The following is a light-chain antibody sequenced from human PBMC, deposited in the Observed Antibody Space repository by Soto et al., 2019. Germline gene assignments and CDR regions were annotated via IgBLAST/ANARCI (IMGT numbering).Light chain of an antibody. CDR3: SSFTSSSTFV. J-gene: IGLJ1*01. CDR2: DVS. V-gene: IGLV2-14*01. CDR1: SSDVGRYNY. Sequence: QSALAQPASVSGSPGQSITISCTGTSSDVGRYNYVSWFQQHPGKAPKLMIYDVSNWPSGVSDRFSGSKSGNTASLTISGLRAEDEADYYCSSFTSSSTFVFGPGTKVTVL.